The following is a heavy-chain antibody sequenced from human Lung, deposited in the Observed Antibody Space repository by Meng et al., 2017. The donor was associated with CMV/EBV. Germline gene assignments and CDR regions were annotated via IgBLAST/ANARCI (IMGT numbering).Heavy chain of an antibody. J-gene: IGHJ5*02. CDR3: ARAEGSSSAPGRNWFDP. Sequence: SVNVSCKASGGTFSSYAISWVRQAPGQGLEWMGGIIPIFGTANYAQKLQGRVTITTDESTSTAYMELSSLRSEDTAVYYCARAEGSSSAPGRNWFDPWGQGTLVTVSS. V-gene: IGHV1-69*05. D-gene: IGHD6-6*01. CDR1: GGTFSSYA. CDR2: IIPIFGTA.